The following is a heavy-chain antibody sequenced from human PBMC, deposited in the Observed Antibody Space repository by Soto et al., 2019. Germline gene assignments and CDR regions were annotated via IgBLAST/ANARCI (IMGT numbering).Heavy chain of an antibody. D-gene: IGHD2-15*01. CDR1: GFTLRSYA. CDR2: ISGSGGST. V-gene: IGHV3-23*01. J-gene: IGHJ5*02. Sequence: GGSLSHSCAASGFTLRSYAMSWVRQAPGNGLGWVSAISGSGGSTYYADSVKDRFTISRDNSKNTLYLQMNGMRAEATAVYYLANRIAATNWSDPWGQGSLVTVSS. CDR3: ANRIAATNWSDP.